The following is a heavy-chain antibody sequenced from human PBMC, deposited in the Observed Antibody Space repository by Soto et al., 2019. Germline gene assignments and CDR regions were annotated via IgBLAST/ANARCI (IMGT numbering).Heavy chain of an antibody. CDR2: ISSNGGST. CDR1: GFTFSSYA. Sequence: GGSLRLSCAASGFTFSSYAMHWVRQAPGKGLEYVSAISSNGGSTYYANSVKGRFTISRDNSKNTLYLQMGSLRAEDMAVYYCARMGGLGYCSSTSCYDDYWGQGTLVTVSS. CDR3: ARMGGLGYCSSTSCYDDY. D-gene: IGHD2-2*01. V-gene: IGHV3-64*01. J-gene: IGHJ4*02.